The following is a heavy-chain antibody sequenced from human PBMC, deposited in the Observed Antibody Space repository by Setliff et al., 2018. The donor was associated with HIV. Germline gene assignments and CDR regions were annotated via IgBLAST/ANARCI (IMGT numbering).Heavy chain of an antibody. CDR2: ISSSGSPI. CDR1: GFTFSDYY. V-gene: IGHV3-11*04. J-gene: IGHJ4*02. D-gene: IGHD6-19*01. CDR3: AIGYRSGWRFFDF. Sequence: GGSLRLSCAVSGFTFSDYYMNWIRQAPGKGLEWVSYISSSGSPIYYADSVKGRFAISRDSVKNSLFLYMDNLRVEDTAVYYCAIGYRSGWRFFDFWGQGTQVTVS.